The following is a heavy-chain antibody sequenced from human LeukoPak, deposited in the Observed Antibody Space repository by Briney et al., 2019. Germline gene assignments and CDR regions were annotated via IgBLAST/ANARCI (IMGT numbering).Heavy chain of an antibody. CDR3: ARLWTDYYDSSGYYYDDY. Sequence: GGSLRLSCAASGFTFSGYWMSWVRQAPGKGLEWVANIKQDGSEKYYVDSVKGRFTISRDNAKNSLYLQMNSLRAEDTAVYYCARLWTDYYDSSGYYYDDYWGQGTLVTVSS. D-gene: IGHD3-22*01. CDR1: GFTFSGYW. CDR2: IKQDGSEK. J-gene: IGHJ4*02. V-gene: IGHV3-7*01.